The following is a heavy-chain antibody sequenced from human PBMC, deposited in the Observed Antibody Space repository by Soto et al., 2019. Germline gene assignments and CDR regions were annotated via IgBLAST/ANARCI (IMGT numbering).Heavy chain of an antibody. J-gene: IGHJ5*02. CDR1: GGSISSGGYY. V-gene: IGHV4-31*03. D-gene: IGHD2-15*01. CDR2: IYYSGST. Sequence: SSETLSLTCTVSGGSISSGGYYWSWIRQHPGKGLEWIGYIYYSGSTYYNPSLKSRVTISVDTSKNQFSLKLSSVTAADTAVYYCAREISSRFDPRGQGTLVTVSS. CDR3: AREISSRFDP.